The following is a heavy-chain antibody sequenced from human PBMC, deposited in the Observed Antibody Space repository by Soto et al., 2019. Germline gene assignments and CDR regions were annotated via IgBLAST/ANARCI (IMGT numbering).Heavy chain of an antibody. V-gene: IGHV2-5*02. CDR3: AYSRYTGSGVDY. J-gene: IGHJ4*02. CDR1: GFSLSTSGVG. D-gene: IGHD3-10*01. CDR2: IYWDDDK. Sequence: QITLKESGPTLVKPTQTLTLTCTFSGFSLSTSGVGVGWIRQPPGKALDWLALIYWDDDKRYSPSLKSRLTITKDTSKNQVVLTMTNMDPVDTATYYCAYSRYTGSGVDYWGQGTLVTVSS.